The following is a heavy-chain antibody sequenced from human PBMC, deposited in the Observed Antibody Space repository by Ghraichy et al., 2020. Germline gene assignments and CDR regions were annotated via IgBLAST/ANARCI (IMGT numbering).Heavy chain of an antibody. CDR2: VSYDGSNK. CDR1: GFTFRKYV. Sequence: GGSLRLSCAASGFTFRKYVMYWVRQAPGKGLEWVAGVSYDGSNKYYADSVKGRFTISKDTSKSTLYLEMNSLRVEDTAVYHCARDMDTSGWYAPQFSYPMDLWGQGTTVTVSS. D-gene: IGHD6-19*01. CDR3: ARDMDTSGWYAPQFSYPMDL. J-gene: IGHJ6*02. V-gene: IGHV3-30-3*01.